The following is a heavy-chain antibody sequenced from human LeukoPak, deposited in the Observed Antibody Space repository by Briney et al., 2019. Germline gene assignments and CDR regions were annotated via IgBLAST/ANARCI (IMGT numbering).Heavy chain of an antibody. CDR3: ARRPRLVWSGYGQGVYFDY. V-gene: IGHV4-39*07. J-gene: IGHJ4*02. D-gene: IGHD3-3*01. CDR2: INHSGST. CDR1: GGSISSSSYY. Sequence: SETLSLTCTVSGGSISSSSYYWGWIRQPPGKGLEWIGEINHSGSTNYNPSLKSRVTISVDTSKNQFSLKLSSVTAADTAVYYCARRPRLVWSGYGQGVYFDYWGQGTLVTVSS.